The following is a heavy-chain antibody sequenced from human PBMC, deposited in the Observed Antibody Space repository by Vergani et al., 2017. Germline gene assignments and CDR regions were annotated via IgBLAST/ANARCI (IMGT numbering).Heavy chain of an antibody. V-gene: IGHV3-53*04. CDR1: GFTVSSNY. J-gene: IGHJ6*02. Sequence: EVQLVESGGGLVQPGGSLRLSCAASGFTVSSNYMSWVRQAPGKGLEWVSVIYSGGSTYYADSVKGRFTISRHNSKNTLYLQMNSLRAEDTAVYYCARSGNSSGYYYYYYYGMDVWGQGTTVTVSS. CDR3: ARSGNSSGYYYYYYYGMDV. CDR2: IYSGGST. D-gene: IGHD3-22*01.